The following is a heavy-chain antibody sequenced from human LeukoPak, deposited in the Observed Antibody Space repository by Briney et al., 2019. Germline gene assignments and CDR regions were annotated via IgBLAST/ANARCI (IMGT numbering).Heavy chain of an antibody. J-gene: IGHJ4*02. D-gene: IGHD3-9*01. Sequence: PGGSLRLSCAASGFTFSSYAMSWVRQAPGKGLEWVSRINSDGSSTRYADSVKGRFTISRDNAKNTLYLQMNSLRAEDTAVYYCGRELDWLPTLDYWGQGTLVTVSS. CDR3: GRELDWLPTLDY. CDR1: GFTFSSYA. V-gene: IGHV3-74*01. CDR2: INSDGSST.